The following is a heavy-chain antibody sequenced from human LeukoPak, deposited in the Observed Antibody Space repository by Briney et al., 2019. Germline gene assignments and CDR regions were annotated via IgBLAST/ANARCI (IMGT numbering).Heavy chain of an antibody. CDR2: IYYSGST. CDR3: ARDGYSGRWPWFDH. V-gene: IGHV4-31*03. Sequence: PSQTLSLTCTVSGGSISSGGYYWSWIRQHPGKGLEWIGYIYYSGSTYYNPSLKSRVTISVDTSKNQFSLKLSSVTAADTAVYYCARDGYSGRWPWFDHWGQGTLVTVSS. CDR1: GGSISSGGYY. J-gene: IGHJ5*02. D-gene: IGHD5-18*01.